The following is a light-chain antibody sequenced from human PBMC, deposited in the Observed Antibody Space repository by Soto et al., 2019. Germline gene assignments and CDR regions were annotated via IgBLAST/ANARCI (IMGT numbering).Light chain of an antibody. CDR1: QSVSSSY. V-gene: IGKV3-20*01. CDR3: QQYGSSPYP. Sequence: EIVLTQSPGILSLSPGERATLSCRASQSVSSSYLAWYQQKPGQAPRLIIYGASDRATGIPDRFSGSWSGTDFTLTICSLEPEDFAVYYCQQYGSSPYPFGQGTKLEIK. CDR2: GAS. J-gene: IGKJ2*01.